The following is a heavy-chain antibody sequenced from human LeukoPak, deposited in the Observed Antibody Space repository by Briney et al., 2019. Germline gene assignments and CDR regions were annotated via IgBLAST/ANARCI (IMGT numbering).Heavy chain of an antibody. D-gene: IGHD6-19*01. J-gene: IGHJ4*02. CDR2: ISWHSGNI. CDR1: GFTFDDYA. Sequence: PGGSLRLSCAASGFTFDDYAMHWVRQAPGKGLEWVSTISWHSGNIVYADSVKGRFTISRDSAKSSLYLQMNSLRAEDTALYYCAKPTDSSGYPLDFDYWGQGTLVTVSS. V-gene: IGHV3-9*01. CDR3: AKPTDSSGYPLDFDY.